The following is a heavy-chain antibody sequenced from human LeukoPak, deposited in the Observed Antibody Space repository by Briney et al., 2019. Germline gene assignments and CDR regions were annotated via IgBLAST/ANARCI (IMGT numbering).Heavy chain of an antibody. D-gene: IGHD3-3*01. CDR2: MNPNSGNT. CDR1: GYTFTSYD. Sequence: ASVKVSCKASGYTFTSYDINWVRQATGQGLEWMGWMNPNSGNTGYAQKFQGRVTMTRNTSISTAYMELSSLRSEDTAVYYCARVPYYDLWSGYYLTSPNYYYYYGMDVWGQGTTVAVSS. J-gene: IGHJ6*02. CDR3: ARVPYYDLWSGYYLTSPNYYYYYGMDV. V-gene: IGHV1-8*01.